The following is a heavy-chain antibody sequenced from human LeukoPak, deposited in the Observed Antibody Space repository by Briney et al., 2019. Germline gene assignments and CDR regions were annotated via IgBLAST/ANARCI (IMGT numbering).Heavy chain of an antibody. J-gene: IGHJ4*02. Sequence: PGGSLRLSCAASGFTFSDYYMSWIRQAPGKGLEWVSYISSSGSTIYHADSVKGRFTISRDNAKNSLYLQMNSLRAEDTAVYYCARESITMVRGVPATAFDYWGQGTLVTVPS. CDR1: GFTFSDYY. CDR2: ISSSGSTI. D-gene: IGHD3-10*01. CDR3: ARESITMVRGVPATAFDY. V-gene: IGHV3-11*04.